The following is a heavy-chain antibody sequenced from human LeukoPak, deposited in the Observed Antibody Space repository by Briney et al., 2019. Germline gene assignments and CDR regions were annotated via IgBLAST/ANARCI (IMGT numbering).Heavy chain of an antibody. CDR3: ARAWFGDPTHYYFDY. V-gene: IGHV1-69*13. J-gene: IGHJ4*02. CDR1: GGTFSSYA. Sequence: ASVKVSCKASGGTFSSYAISWVQQAPGQGLEWMGGIIPIFGTANYAQKFQGRVTTTADESTSTAYMELSSLRSEDTAVYYCARAWFGDPTHYYFDYWGQGTLVTVSS. D-gene: IGHD3-10*01. CDR2: IIPIFGTA.